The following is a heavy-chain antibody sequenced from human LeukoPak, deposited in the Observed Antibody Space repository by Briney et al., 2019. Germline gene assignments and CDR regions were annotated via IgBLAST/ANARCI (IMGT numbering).Heavy chain of an antibody. CDR3: ARHLRDYGGNWYFDL. CDR2: IYYSGST. V-gene: IGHV4-59*08. J-gene: IGHJ2*01. Sequence: SETLSLTCTVSGGSISSYYWSWIRQPPGKGLEWIGHIYYSGSTNYNPSLKSRVTISVDTSKNQFSLKLSSVTAADTAVYYCARHLRDYGGNWYFDLWGRGTLVTVSS. D-gene: IGHD4-23*01. CDR1: GGSISSYY.